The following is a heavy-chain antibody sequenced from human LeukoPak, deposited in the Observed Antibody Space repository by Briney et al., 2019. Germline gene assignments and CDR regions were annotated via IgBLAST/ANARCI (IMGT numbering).Heavy chain of an antibody. CDR1: GFIFPTYW. Sequence: PGGSLRLSCAASGFIFPTYWMHWVRQAPGKGLVWVSRINSDGSSTDYADSVKGQFTISRDNARNTLYLQMNSLRAEDTAVYYCARDAYYYEKWGQGTLVTVSS. J-gene: IGHJ4*02. CDR3: ARDAYYYEK. CDR2: INSDGSST. D-gene: IGHD3-22*01. V-gene: IGHV3-74*01.